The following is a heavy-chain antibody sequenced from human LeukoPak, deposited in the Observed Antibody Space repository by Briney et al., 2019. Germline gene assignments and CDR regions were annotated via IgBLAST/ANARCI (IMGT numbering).Heavy chain of an antibody. CDR3: TRDFDFSSAI. CDR1: GVTLSTYA. V-gene: IGHV3-23*01. Sequence: GGSLRLSCAASGVTLSTYAMSWARQAPGKGLEWVSGISSSGSGDNTYYADSVKGRFTISRDNAKNTLFLQMNSLRAEDTAVYYCTRDFDFSSAIWGQGTLVTVSS. J-gene: IGHJ4*02. D-gene: IGHD3-3*01. CDR2: ISSSGSGDNT.